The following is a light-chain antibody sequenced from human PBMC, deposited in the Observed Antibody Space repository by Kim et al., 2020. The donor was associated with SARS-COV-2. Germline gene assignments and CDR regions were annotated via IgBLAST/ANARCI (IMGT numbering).Light chain of an antibody. CDR1: SSNIGTNA. CDR3: AAWDDSLNVL. CDR2: NNN. J-gene: IGLJ1*01. V-gene: IGLV1-44*01. Sequence: QSVLTQPPSASGTPGQRVTISCSGSSSNIGTNAVNWYQQLPGTAPKLLIYNNNQRPSGVPDRFSGSKSGTSGSLAISGLQSEDEADYYCAAWDDSLNVLFGTGTKVTVL.